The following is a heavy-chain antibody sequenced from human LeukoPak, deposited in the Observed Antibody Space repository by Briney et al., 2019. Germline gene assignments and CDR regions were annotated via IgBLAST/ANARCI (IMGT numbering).Heavy chain of an antibody. V-gene: IGHV3-30*04. CDR3: ARDRSWLRIGSAFDI. D-gene: IGHD5-12*01. CDR2: ISYDGSNK. J-gene: IGHJ3*02. CDR1: GFTFSSYA. Sequence: PGRSLRLSCAASGFTFSSYAMHWVRQAPGKGLEWVALISYDGSNKYYADSVKGRFTISRDNSKNTLYLQMNSLRAEDTAVYNCARDRSWLRIGSAFDIWGQGTMVTVSS.